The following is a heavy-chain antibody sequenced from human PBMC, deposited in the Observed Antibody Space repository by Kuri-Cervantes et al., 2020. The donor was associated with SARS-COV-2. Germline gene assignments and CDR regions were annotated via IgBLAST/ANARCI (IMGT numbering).Heavy chain of an antibody. J-gene: IGHJ6*02. V-gene: IGHV3-33*01. CDR1: GYTFTGYY. D-gene: IGHD6-19*01. Sequence: SCKASGYTFTGYYMHWVRQAPGKGLEWVAVIWYDGSNKYYADSVKGRFTISRDNSKNTLYPQMNSLRAEDTAVYYCARAYSSGWYYYYGMDVWGQGTTVTVSS. CDR2: IWYDGSNK. CDR3: ARAYSSGWYYYYGMDV.